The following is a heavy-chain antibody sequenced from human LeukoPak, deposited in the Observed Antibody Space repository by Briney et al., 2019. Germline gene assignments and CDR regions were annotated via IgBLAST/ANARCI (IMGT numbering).Heavy chain of an antibody. CDR2: ISSDGTNT. CDR1: GFTFSSYW. J-gene: IGHJ6*03. V-gene: IGHV3-74*01. Sequence: GGSLRLSCAASGFTFSSYWMHWVRQAPGTGLVWVSRISSDGTNTYYADSVKGRFSISRDNAKNTLYLQMNSQRAEDTAMYYCARVYYYYYMDVWGRGTTVTVSS. CDR3: ARVYYYYYMDV.